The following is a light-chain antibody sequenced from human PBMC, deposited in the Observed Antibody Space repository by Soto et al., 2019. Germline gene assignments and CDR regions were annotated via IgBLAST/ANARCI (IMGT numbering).Light chain of an antibody. Sequence: QPVLTQPASGSGSPGQSITIFCSGTSSDVGAYKFVSWYRHHPGKAPQVMIYEVSNRPSGVSNRFSGSKSGNTASLTISGLQPEDEGDYYCSSYTSTSTPWVFGGGTKLTVL. V-gene: IGLV2-14*01. CDR1: SSDVGAYKF. CDR3: SSYTSTSTPWV. J-gene: IGLJ3*02. CDR2: EVS.